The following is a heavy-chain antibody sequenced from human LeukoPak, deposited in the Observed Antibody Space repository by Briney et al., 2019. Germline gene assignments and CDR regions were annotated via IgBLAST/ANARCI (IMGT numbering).Heavy chain of an antibody. CDR1: GFTFSRYW. V-gene: IGHV3-7*01. CDR3: ARDGYGSGGYYNN. CDR2: IKQDGGER. J-gene: IGHJ4*02. D-gene: IGHD3-10*01. Sequence: PGGSLRLSCAASGFTFSRYWMSWVRQAPGKGLEWVANIKQDGGERYYVESVKGRFTISRDNAKNSLYLQMNYLRVDDTAVYYCARDGYGSGGYYNNWGQGTLVTVSS.